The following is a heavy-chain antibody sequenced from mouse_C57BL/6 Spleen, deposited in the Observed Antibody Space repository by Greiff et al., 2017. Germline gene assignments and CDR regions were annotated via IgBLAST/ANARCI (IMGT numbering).Heavy chain of an antibody. CDR3: ARYDGSSPYYFDY. D-gene: IGHD1-1*01. J-gene: IGHJ2*01. V-gene: IGHV1-72*01. CDR1: GYTFTSYW. Sequence: VQLQQPGAELVKPGASVKLSCKASGYTFTSYWMHWVKQRPGRGLEWIGRIDPNSGGTKYNEKFKSKATLTVDKPSSTAYMQLSSLTSEDSAVYCCARYDGSSPYYFDYWGQGTTLTVSS. CDR2: IDPNSGGT.